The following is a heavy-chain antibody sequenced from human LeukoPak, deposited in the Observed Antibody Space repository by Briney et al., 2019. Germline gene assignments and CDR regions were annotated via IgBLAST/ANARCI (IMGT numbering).Heavy chain of an antibody. J-gene: IGHJ4*02. CDR3: AGDSLSPPQGDS. CDR1: GFTFSSSY. Sequence: PGGSLRLSCAASGFTFSSSYMSWVRQAPGKGLEWVSVIYSDGDTCYPESVKGRFTISRDNSKNTLYLQMRSLRAEDTAVYYCAGDSLSPPQGDSWGQGTLVTVSS. V-gene: IGHV3-53*01. D-gene: IGHD2/OR15-2a*01. CDR2: IYSDGDT.